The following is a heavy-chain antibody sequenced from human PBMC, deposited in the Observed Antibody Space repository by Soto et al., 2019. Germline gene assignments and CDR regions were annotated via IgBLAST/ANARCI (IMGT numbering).Heavy chain of an antibody. V-gene: IGHV3-48*02. D-gene: IGHD2-21*01. J-gene: IGHJ2*01. CDR3: AREDVVVAVIGRGYWYFDL. CDR1: GFTFSSYS. CDR2: ISSSSSTI. Sequence: EVQLVESGGGLVQPGGSLRLSCAASGFTFSSYSMNWVRQAPGKGLEWVSYISSSSSTIYYADSVKGRFTISRDNAKNSLYLQMNSLRDEDTAVYYCAREDVVVAVIGRGYWYFDLWGRGTLVTVSS.